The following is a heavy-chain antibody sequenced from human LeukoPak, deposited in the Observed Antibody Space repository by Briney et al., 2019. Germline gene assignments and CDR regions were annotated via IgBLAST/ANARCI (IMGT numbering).Heavy chain of an antibody. D-gene: IGHD5-24*01. Sequence: GGSLRLSCAASGFAFSDYYMSWIRQAPGKGLEWVSYISSSGSTIYYADSVKGRFTISRDNAKNSLYLQMNSLRAEDTAVYYCARVEMATINFDYWGQGTLVTVSS. V-gene: IGHV3-11*04. CDR2: ISSSGSTI. CDR1: GFAFSDYY. J-gene: IGHJ4*02. CDR3: ARVEMATINFDY.